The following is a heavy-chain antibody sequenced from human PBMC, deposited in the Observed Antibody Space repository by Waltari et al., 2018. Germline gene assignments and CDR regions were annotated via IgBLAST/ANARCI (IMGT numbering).Heavy chain of an antibody. J-gene: IGHJ5*02. D-gene: IGHD4-4*01. CDR3: ARGRNYRGFDP. V-gene: IGHV4-34*01. CDR2: INHRGST. Sequence: QVQLQQWGAGLLKPSETLSLTCAVYGGSFSGYYWSWVRQPPGKGLEWIGEINHRGSTNNNRSLKSRVTISVDTSKNEFSLKLRSVTAADTAVYYWARGRNYRGFDPWGQGTLVTVSS. CDR1: GGSFSGYY.